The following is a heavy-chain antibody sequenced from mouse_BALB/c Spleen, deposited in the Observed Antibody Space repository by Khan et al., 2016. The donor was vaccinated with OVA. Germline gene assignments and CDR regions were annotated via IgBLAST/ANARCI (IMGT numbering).Heavy chain of an antibody. J-gene: IGHJ3*01. CDR3: TRLAYYYDSEGFAY. CDR1: GFTFSTYG. CDR2: VSTGGSYT. D-gene: IGHD1-1*01. V-gene: IGHV5-6*01. Sequence: EVELVESGGDLVKPGGSLKLSCAASGFTFSTYGMSWVRQAPDKRLEWVATVSTGGSYTYYPDSVKGRFTIPRDNAKNTLYLQMSGLRSEDTAMFYCTRLAYYYDSEGFAYWGQETLVTVSA.